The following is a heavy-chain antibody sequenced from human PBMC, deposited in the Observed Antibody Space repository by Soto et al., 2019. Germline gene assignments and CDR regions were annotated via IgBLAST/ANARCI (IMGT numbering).Heavy chain of an antibody. V-gene: IGHV3-23*01. CDR1: GFTFSSCA. CDR2: ISGRGGST. Sequence: PGGSVRLSCAASGFTFSSCAMSWVRHAPGKGLEWGSAISGRGGSTYYVGCLKGRFTISRYNSKNTLYLQMKSLRAEDTAVYYCAKERRKESEKRGTMILVVRTPYVDYCGQGT. J-gene: IGHJ4*02. D-gene: IGHD3-22*01. CDR3: AKERRKESEKRGTMILVVRTPYVDY.